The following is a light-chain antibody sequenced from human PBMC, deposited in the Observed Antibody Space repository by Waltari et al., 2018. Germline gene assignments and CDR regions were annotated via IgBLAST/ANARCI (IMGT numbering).Light chain of an antibody. CDR3: QQYGSSRT. J-gene: IGKJ1*01. V-gene: IGKV3-20*01. CDR2: GAS. Sequence: EIVLTQSPATLSLPPGERATLLCRASQSVSNNFLAWYQQKPGQAPRLLIYGASSRATGIPDRFSGSGSATDFTLTISRLEPEDFAVYYCQQYGSSRTFGQGTKVGIK. CDR1: QSVSNNF.